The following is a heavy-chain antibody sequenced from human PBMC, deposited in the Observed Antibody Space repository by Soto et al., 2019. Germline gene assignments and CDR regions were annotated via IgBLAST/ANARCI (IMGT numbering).Heavy chain of an antibody. V-gene: IGHV3-21*01. J-gene: IGHJ3*01. CDR1: GFTFSTYS. Sequence: EVQLVESGGGLVKPGGSLRLSCAASGFTFSTYSMNWVRQAPGKGLEWVSSISTSSSYIYYADSVKGRFTISRDNAKNSLYIQMNSLRAEDTAVYYGARDREGVGAGLFWGQGTMVTVSS. CDR2: ISTSSSYI. CDR3: ARDREGVGAGLF. D-gene: IGHD1-26*01.